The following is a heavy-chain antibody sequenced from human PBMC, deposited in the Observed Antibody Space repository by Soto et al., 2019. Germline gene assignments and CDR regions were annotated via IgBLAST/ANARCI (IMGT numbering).Heavy chain of an antibody. CDR3: ARERGGYGLFDS. V-gene: IGHV4-30-2*01. CDR1: GGSISNAAYS. CDR2: IYPSGMP. Sequence: SETLSLTCTVSGGSISNAAYSWSWIRQPPGKGLEWIGYIYPSGMPFYNPSLRSRVTISIDRSNDQFSLNLKSVTAADTAVYYCARERGGYGLFDSWGQGTLLTVSS. D-gene: IGHD5-18*01. J-gene: IGHJ4*02.